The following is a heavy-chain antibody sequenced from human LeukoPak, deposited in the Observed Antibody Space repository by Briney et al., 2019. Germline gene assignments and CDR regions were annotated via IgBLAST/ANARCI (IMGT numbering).Heavy chain of an antibody. CDR1: GFTVSSYW. J-gene: IGHJ4*02. CDR3: ALNYYDSSGPGPYFDY. D-gene: IGHD3-22*01. CDR2: IKQDGSDK. V-gene: IGHV3-7*01. Sequence: PGGSVRLSCAASGFTVSSYWMSWVRQAAGKGREWVANIKQDGSDKYYVDSVTGRFTISRDTATTSLYLQMNSLRAEDTAVYYCALNYYDSSGPGPYFDYWGQGTLVTVSS.